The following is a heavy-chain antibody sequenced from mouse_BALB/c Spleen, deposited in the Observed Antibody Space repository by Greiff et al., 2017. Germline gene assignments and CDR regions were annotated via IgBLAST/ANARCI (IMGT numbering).Heavy chain of an antibody. J-gene: IGHJ4*01. Sequence: EVKLMESGGGLVQPGGSRKLSCAASGFTFSSFGMHWVRQAPEKGLEWVAYISSGSSTIYYADTVKGRFTISRDNPKNTLFLQMTSLRSEDTAMYYCARSGDLRRGYAMDYWGQGTSVTVSS. CDR1: GFTFSSFG. V-gene: IGHV5-17*02. D-gene: IGHD2-12*01. CDR3: ARSGDLRRGYAMDY. CDR2: ISSGSSTI.